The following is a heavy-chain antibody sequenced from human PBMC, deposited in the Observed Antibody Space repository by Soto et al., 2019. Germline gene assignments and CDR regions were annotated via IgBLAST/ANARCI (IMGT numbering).Heavy chain of an antibody. Sequence: GASVKVSCKASGGTFSSYAISWVRQAPGQGLEWMGGIIPIFGTANYAQKFQGRVTITADKSTSTAYMELSSLRSEDTAVYYCARDRTFYGSGSYSDYWGQGTLVTVSS. D-gene: IGHD3-10*01. J-gene: IGHJ4*02. V-gene: IGHV1-69*06. CDR3: ARDRTFYGSGSYSDY. CDR2: IIPIFGTA. CDR1: GGTFSSYA.